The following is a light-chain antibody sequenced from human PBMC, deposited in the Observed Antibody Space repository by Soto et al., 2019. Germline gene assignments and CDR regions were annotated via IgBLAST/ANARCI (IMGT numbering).Light chain of an antibody. CDR3: QQSYSMPYA. CDR1: QSISNY. V-gene: IGKV1-39*01. Sequence: DIQMTQSPSFLSASVGDRVTITCRASQSISNYLNWYQQNPGKAPKLLIYAASILQTGVPSRFTGSGSGTDFTLTIISLQPEDYATYFCQQSYSMPYAFGPGTKVDIK. CDR2: AAS. J-gene: IGKJ2*01.